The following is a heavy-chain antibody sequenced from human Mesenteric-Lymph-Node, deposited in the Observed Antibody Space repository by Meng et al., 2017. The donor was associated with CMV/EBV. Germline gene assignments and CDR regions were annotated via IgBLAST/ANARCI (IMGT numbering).Heavy chain of an antibody. Sequence: GESLKISCAASGFTFSSYAMHWVRQAPGKGLEWVAVISYDGSNKYYADSVKGRFTISRDNSKNTLYLQMNSLRAADTAVYYCARDRCSSTSCYYNYYYGMDVWGQGTTVTVSS. D-gene: IGHD2-2*01. V-gene: IGHV3-30*04. CDR2: ISYDGSNK. CDR3: ARDRCSSTSCYYNYYYGMDV. J-gene: IGHJ6*02. CDR1: GFTFSSYA.